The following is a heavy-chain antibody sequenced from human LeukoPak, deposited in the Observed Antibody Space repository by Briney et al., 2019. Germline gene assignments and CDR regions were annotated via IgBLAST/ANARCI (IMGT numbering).Heavy chain of an antibody. CDR2: INHSGST. V-gene: IGHV4-34*01. J-gene: IGHJ4*02. CDR3: ASFSSPGDY. Sequence: PSETLSLTCAVYGGSFSGYYWSWIRQPPGKGLEWIGEINHSGSTNYNPSLKSRVTISVDTSKNQLSLKLSSVTAADTAVYYCASFSSPGDYWGQGTLVTVSS. D-gene: IGHD6-13*01. CDR1: GGSFSGYY.